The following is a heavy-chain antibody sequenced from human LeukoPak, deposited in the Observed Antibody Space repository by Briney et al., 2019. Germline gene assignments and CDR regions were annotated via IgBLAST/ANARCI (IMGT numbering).Heavy chain of an antibody. CDR3: ARDGYSSSWYSFYYYYYMDV. D-gene: IGHD6-13*01. CDR2: INTNTGNP. J-gene: IGHJ6*03. CDR1: GYTFTSYA. Sequence: ASVKVSCKASGYTFTSYAMNRVRQAPGQGLEWMGWINTNTGNPTYAQGFTGRFVFSLDTSVSTAYLQISSLKAEDTAVYYCARDGYSSSWYSFYYYYYMDVWGKGTTVTVSS. V-gene: IGHV7-4-1*02.